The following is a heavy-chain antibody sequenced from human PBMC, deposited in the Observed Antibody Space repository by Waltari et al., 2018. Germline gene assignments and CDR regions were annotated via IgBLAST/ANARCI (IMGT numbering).Heavy chain of an antibody. CDR2: IYYTGST. Sequence: VQLQESGPGLVKPSETLSLTCTVSGYSFGSNYWSWIRQPPGKGLEWIGYIYYTGSTNYNPSFKSRVTISVDTSKNEFSLKLKSVTAADTAVYYCARVDSYEKFLDYWGQGALVSVSS. CDR1: GYSFGSNY. V-gene: IGHV4-59*01. D-gene: IGHD5-12*01. J-gene: IGHJ4*02. CDR3: ARVDSYEKFLDY.